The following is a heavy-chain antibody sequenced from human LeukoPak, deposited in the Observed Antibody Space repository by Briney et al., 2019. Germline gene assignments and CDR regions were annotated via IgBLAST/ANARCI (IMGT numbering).Heavy chain of an antibody. CDR1: GFTFSSYE. D-gene: IGHD6-6*01. Sequence: GGSLRLSCAASGFTFSSYEMNWVRQAPGKGLEWVANIKQDGSEKYYVDSVKGRFTISRDNAKNSLYLQMNSLRAEDTAVYYCARVLSSSSVFYYYYYMDVWGKGTTVTVSS. V-gene: IGHV3-7*01. CDR3: ARVLSSSSVFYYYYYMDV. CDR2: IKQDGSEK. J-gene: IGHJ6*03.